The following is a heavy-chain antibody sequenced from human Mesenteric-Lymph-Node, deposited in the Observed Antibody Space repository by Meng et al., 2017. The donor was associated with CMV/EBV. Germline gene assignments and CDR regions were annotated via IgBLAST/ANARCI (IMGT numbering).Heavy chain of an antibody. V-gene: IGHV3-15*01. CDR2: IKSKTDGGTT. Sequence: GGSLRLSCAASGFTFSTAWMSWVRQAPGKGLEWVGRIKSKTDGGTTDYAAPVKGRFTISRDDSKNTLYLQMNSLKTEDTAVYYCTTLGDFWSGYYLEDYWGQGTLVTVSS. CDR1: GFTFSTAW. D-gene: IGHD3-3*01. CDR3: TTLGDFWSGYYLEDY. J-gene: IGHJ4*02.